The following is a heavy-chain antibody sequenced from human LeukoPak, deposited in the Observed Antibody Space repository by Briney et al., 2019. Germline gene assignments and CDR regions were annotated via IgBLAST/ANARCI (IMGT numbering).Heavy chain of an antibody. Sequence: GGSLRLSCAASGFTFSNAWMSWVRQAPGKGLEWVGGIKSKTDGGTTDYAAPVKGRFTISRDDSKNTLYLQMNSLKTEDTAVYYCTTHEHIVVVTAIAFDYWGQGTLVTVSS. CDR2: IKSKTDGGTT. D-gene: IGHD2-21*02. CDR1: GFTFSNAW. V-gene: IGHV3-15*01. CDR3: TTHEHIVVVTAIAFDY. J-gene: IGHJ4*02.